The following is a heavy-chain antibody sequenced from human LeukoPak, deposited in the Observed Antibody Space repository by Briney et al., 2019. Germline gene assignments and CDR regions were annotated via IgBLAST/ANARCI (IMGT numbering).Heavy chain of an antibody. CDR1: GYTFTSYY. D-gene: IGHD3-22*01. J-gene: IGHJ4*02. CDR3: ARDRNPYYDGSGYGYC. V-gene: IGHV1-18*04. Sequence: GASVKVSCKASGYTFTSYYMHWVRQAPGQGLEWMAWISAYNGKTNYAQKLRGRVTMTTDTSTSTAYMELRSLRSDDTAIYYCARDRNPYYDGSGYGYCWGQGTLVTVSS. CDR2: ISAYNGKT.